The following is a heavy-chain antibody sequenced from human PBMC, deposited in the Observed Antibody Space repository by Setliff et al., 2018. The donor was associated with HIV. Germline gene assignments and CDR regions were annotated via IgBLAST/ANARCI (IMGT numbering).Heavy chain of an antibody. CDR2: IIPIFGTA. D-gene: IGHD3-22*01. J-gene: IGHJ5*02. Sequence: GASVKVSCKTSGGTFRTSVISWVRQAPGQGLEWMGGIIPIFGTANYAQKFQGRVTITTDESTSTAYMELSSLRSEDTAVYYCASSTMIVVVNYAFSAWGQGTLVTVSS. CDR3: ASSTMIVVVNYAFSA. V-gene: IGHV1-69*05. CDR1: GGTFRTSV.